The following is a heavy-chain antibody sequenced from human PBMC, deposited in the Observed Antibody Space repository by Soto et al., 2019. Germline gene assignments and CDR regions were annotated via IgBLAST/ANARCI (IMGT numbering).Heavy chain of an antibody. CDR2: IIPIFGTA. CDR3: ARDQVAPGIAVSHYGMDV. J-gene: IGHJ6*02. V-gene: IGHV1-69*01. D-gene: IGHD6-19*01. Sequence: QVQLVQSGAEVKKPGSSVKVSCKASGGTFSSYAISWVRQAPGQGLEWMGGIIPIFGTAHYAQKFQGRVTITADESTSTAYMELSSLRSEDTAVYYCARDQVAPGIAVSHYGMDVWGQGTTVTVSS. CDR1: GGTFSSYA.